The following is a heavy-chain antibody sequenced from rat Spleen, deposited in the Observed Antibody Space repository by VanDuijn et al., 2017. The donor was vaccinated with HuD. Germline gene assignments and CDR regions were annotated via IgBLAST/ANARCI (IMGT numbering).Heavy chain of an antibody. Sequence: QVQLKESGPGLVQPSETLSLTCTVSGFSLTSYSVGWVRQPSGKGPEWMGVIWSNGSTDYNSALKSRLSISRDTSKSQVFLKMNSLRTDDTAIYFCTRRGIITTTLDYWGQGVMVTVSS. CDR2: IWSNGST. D-gene: IGHD1-10*01. CDR1: GFSLTSYS. J-gene: IGHJ2*01. CDR3: TRRGIITTTLDY. V-gene: IGHV2-15*01.